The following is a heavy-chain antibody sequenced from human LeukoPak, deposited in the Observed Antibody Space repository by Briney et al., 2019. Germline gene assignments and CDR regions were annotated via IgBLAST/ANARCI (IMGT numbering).Heavy chain of an antibody. Sequence: SETLSLTCTVSGYSISSGYYWGWIWQPPGKGLEWIGSIYHSGSTYYNPSLKSRVTISVDTSKNQFSLKLSSVTAADTAVYYCARGAIVGATIDYWGQGTLVTVSS. V-gene: IGHV4-38-2*02. CDR2: IYHSGST. D-gene: IGHD1-26*01. CDR1: GYSISSGYY. CDR3: ARGAIVGATIDY. J-gene: IGHJ4*02.